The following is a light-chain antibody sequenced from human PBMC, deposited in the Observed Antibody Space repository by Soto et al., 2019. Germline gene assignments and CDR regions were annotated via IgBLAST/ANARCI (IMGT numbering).Light chain of an antibody. CDR3: QTWGTGIQV. Sequence: QSVLTQSPSASASLGASVKLTCTLSSGHSSYAIAWHQQQPEKGPRYLMKLNSDGSHSKGDGIPDRFSGSSSGAERYLTISSLQSEDEADYYCQTWGTGIQVFGGGTKDRP. CDR1: SGHSSYA. CDR2: LNSDGSH. J-gene: IGLJ2*01. V-gene: IGLV4-69*01.